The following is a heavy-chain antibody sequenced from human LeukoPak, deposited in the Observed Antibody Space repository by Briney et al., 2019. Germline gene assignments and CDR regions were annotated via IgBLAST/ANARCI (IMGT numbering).Heavy chain of an antibody. Sequence: ASVKVSCKASGYTFTSYYMHWVRQAPGQGLEWMGTINPSGGSTSYAQKFQGRVTMTRDTSTSTVYMELSSLRSEDTAVYYCARGYDFWSGYYMGSAYYYYMDVWGKGTTVTVSS. D-gene: IGHD3-3*01. CDR2: INPSGGST. CDR1: GYTFTSYY. V-gene: IGHV1-46*03. CDR3: ARGYDFWSGYYMGSAYYYYMDV. J-gene: IGHJ6*03.